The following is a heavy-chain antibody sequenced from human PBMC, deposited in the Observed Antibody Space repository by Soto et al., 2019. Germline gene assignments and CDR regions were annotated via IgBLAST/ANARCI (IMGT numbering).Heavy chain of an antibody. V-gene: IGHV3-30*18. J-gene: IGHJ6*03. D-gene: IGHD3-10*01. Sequence: TGGSLRLSCAASGFTFSSYGMHWVRQAPGKGLEWVAVISYDGSNKYYADSVKGRFTISRDNSKNTLYLQMNSLRAEDTAVYYCAKDGGTYYYGSGSYWGYYYYMDVWGKGTTVTV. CDR1: GFTFSSYG. CDR2: ISYDGSNK. CDR3: AKDGGTYYYGSGSYWGYYYYMDV.